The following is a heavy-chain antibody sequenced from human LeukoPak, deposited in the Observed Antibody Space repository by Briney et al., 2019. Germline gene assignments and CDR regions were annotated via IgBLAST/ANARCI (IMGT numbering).Heavy chain of an antibody. CDR3: SRDLGSVDHGLLV. Sequence: PGGSLRLSCAASGFTFNSYPINWVRQAPGKGLEWISSISRTGTTIYYADSVKGRFTISRDNAKNSLYLQINNLRSEDTGLYFCSRDLGSVDHGLLVWGQGTLPTVSS. V-gene: IGHV3-48*01. J-gene: IGHJ4*02. CDR1: GFTFNSYP. CDR2: ISRTGTTI. D-gene: IGHD1-14*01.